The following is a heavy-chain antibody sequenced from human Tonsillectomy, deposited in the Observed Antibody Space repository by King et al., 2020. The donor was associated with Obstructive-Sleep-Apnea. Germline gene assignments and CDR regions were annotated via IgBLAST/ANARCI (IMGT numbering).Heavy chain of an antibody. Sequence: LQLQESGPGLVKPSETLSLTCTVSGGSISSSSYYWGWIRQPPGKGLEWIGSIYYSGSTYYNPSLKSRVTISVDTSKNQFSLKLGSVTAADTAVYYCARRPDYEGVGDPDYWGQGTLATVSS. CDR2: IYYSGST. D-gene: IGHD4-17*01. CDR3: ARRPDYEGVGDPDY. CDR1: GGSISSSSYY. V-gene: IGHV4-39*07. J-gene: IGHJ4*02.